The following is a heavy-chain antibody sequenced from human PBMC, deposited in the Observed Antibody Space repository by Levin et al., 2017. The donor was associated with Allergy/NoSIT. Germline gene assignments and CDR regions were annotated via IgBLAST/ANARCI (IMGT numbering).Heavy chain of an antibody. D-gene: IGHD2/OR15-2a*01. J-gene: IGHJ3*02. CDR2: IDGPSAYI. Sequence: GESLKISCAASGFTFSDYVMNWVRQAPEKGLEWVSTIDGPSAYIFYADSVKGRFTISRDNSKNTLYLQMDSLRAEDTALYYCARYVAYCNSDKCHRAFDIWGQGTMVTVSS. CDR3: ARYVAYCNSDKCHRAFDI. CDR1: GFTFSDYV. V-gene: IGHV3-23*01.